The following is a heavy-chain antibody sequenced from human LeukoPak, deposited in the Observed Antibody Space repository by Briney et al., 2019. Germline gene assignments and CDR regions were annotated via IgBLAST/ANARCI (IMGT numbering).Heavy chain of an antibody. CDR3: ARRDYDSSGYYLFDY. V-gene: IGHV3-53*01. J-gene: IGHJ4*02. D-gene: IGHD3-22*01. Sequence: AGGSLRLSCAASGFTVITNDMTWVRQAPGKGLEWVSVLYSDGNTKYADSVQGRFTISRDNSKNTLYLEMNSLSPDDTAVYYCARRDYDSSGYYLFDYWGQGTLVTVSS. CDR1: GFTVITND. CDR2: LYSDGNT.